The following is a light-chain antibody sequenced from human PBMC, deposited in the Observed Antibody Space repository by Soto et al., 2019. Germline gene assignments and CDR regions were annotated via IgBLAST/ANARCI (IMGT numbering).Light chain of an antibody. CDR2: RAS. CDR1: QSISSW. Sequence: DIQVTKSPSTLSALVGHRVTINGRASQSISSWLAWYQQKPGKAPKLLIYRASSLESGVPSRFSGSGSGTEFTLTISSLQPDDFATYYCQHYNSYSEAFGQGTMVDIK. J-gene: IGKJ1*01. V-gene: IGKV1-5*03. CDR3: QHYNSYSEA.